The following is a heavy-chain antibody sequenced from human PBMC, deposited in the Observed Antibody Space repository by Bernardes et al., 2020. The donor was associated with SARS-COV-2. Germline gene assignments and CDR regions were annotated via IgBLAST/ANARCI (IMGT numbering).Heavy chain of an antibody. Sequence: ASVKVSCKASGYTFTDYHVHWVRQAPGQGLEWMGWINPNSGDTDYAQKFQGRVTMTRDTSISTVYMELSRLKSDDTAVYYCTRSTVIVVVMDYWGQGTLVTVSS. CDR1: GYTFTDYH. V-gene: IGHV1-2*02. D-gene: IGHD3-22*01. CDR2: INPNSGDT. J-gene: IGHJ4*02. CDR3: TRSTVIVVVMDY.